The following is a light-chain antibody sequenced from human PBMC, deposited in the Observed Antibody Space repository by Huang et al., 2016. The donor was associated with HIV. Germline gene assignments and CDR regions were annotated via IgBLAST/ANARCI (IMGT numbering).Light chain of an antibody. J-gene: IGKJ1*01. V-gene: IGKV1-5*03. CDR2: KAS. CDR1: TRISSW. CDR3: QQQWT. Sequence: DIQMTQSPSTLSAFVGDRVTITCRTNTRISSWLAWYQQKPGKAPNLLISKASKLESGVPARFSGNGSGTEFTLTISGLQPDDLATYYCQQQWTFGQGTKVEI.